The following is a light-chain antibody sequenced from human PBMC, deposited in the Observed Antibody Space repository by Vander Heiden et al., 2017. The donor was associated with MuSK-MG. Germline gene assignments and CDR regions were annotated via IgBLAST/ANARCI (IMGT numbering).Light chain of an antibody. Sequence: DIQMTQSPSTLSASVGDGVTITCRASQSISSWLAWYQQKPGKAPKLLIYDASSLESGVPSRFSGRGSGTEFTLTISSLQPDDFATYYCQQYNSYSLTFGGGTKVEIK. J-gene: IGKJ4*01. CDR1: QSISSW. CDR2: DAS. CDR3: QQYNSYSLT. V-gene: IGKV1-5*01.